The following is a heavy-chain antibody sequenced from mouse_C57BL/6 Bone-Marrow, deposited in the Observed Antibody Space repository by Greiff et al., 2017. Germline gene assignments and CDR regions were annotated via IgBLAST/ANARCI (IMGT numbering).Heavy chain of an antibody. D-gene: IGHD2-1*01. V-gene: IGHV1-64*01. Sequence: QVQLQQPGAELVKPGASVKSSCKASGYTFTSYWMHWVKQRPGQGLEWIGMIHPNSGSTNYNEKFKSKATLTVAKSSSTAYMQLSSLTSEDSAVYYCERSDYGNYEWYFDVWGTGTTVTVSS. CDR1: GYTFTSYW. CDR3: ERSDYGNYEWYFDV. J-gene: IGHJ1*03. CDR2: IHPNSGST.